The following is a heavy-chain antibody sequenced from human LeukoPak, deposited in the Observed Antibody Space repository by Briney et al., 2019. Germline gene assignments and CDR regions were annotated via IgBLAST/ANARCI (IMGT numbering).Heavy chain of an antibody. V-gene: IGHV4-38-2*01. CDR1: GYCISSGYY. J-gene: IGHJ3*02. CDR2: IYHSGST. CDR3: ARGVVGVVAAIRGAFDI. Sequence: SETLSLTCAVSGYCISSGYYWGWIRQPPGKGLEWIGSIYHSGSTYYNPSLKSRVTISVDKSKNQFSLKLSSVTAADTAVYYCARGVVGVVAAIRGAFDIWGQGTMVTVSS. D-gene: IGHD2-15*01.